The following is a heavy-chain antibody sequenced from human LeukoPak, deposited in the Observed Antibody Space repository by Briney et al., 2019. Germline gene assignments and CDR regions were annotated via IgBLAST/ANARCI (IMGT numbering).Heavy chain of an antibody. Sequence: ASVKVSCKASGYTFTDYYMHWVRQAPGQGLEWMGWINPNSGGTNYAQKFQGRVTMTRDTSISTAYMELSRLRSDDTAVYYCARDRGLDIAAAGKFRHYYYMDVWGKGTTVTVSS. J-gene: IGHJ6*03. CDR3: ARDRGLDIAAAGKFRHYYYMDV. CDR2: INPNSGGT. CDR1: GYTFTDYY. V-gene: IGHV1-2*02. D-gene: IGHD6-13*01.